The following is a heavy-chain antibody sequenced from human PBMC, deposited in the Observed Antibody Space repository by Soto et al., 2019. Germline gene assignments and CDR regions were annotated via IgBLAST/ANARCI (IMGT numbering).Heavy chain of an antibody. CDR3: ARGGYCSGGSCLGYFDY. V-gene: IGHV1-2*04. CDR2: INPNSGGT. J-gene: IGHJ4*02. CDR1: GYTFTGYY. D-gene: IGHD2-15*01. Sequence: QVPLVQSGAEVKKPGASVKVSCKASGYTFTGYYMHWVRQAPGQGLEWMGWINPNSGGTNYAQKFQGWVTMTRDTSISTAYMELSRLRSDDTAVYYCARGGYCSGGSCLGYFDYWGQGTLVTVSS.